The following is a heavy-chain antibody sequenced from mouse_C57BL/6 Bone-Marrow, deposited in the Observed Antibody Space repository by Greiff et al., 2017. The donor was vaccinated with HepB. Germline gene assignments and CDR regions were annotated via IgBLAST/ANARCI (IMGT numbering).Heavy chain of an antibody. CDR1: GFTFSDFY. V-gene: IGHV7-1*01. J-gene: IGHJ1*03. D-gene: IGHD1-1*01. CDR2: SRNKANDYTT. CDR3: ARDAAYYGSSSYWYFDV. Sequence: EVQRVESGGGLVQSGRSLRLSCATSGFTFSDFYMEWVRQAPGKGLEWIAASRNKANDYTTEYSASVKGRFIVSRDTSQSILYLQMNALRAEDTAIYYCARDAAYYGSSSYWYFDVWGTGTTVTVSS.